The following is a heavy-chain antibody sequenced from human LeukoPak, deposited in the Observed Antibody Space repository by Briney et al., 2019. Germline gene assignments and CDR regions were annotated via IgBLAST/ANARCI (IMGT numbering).Heavy chain of an antibody. Sequence: GGSLRLSCAASGFTFSSYGMHWVRQAPGKGLEWVAFMRYDGSSKYYADSVKGRFTISRDNSKNTLYLQMNSLRAEDTAVYYCARGRGYRGRGACSSTSCYFDYWGQGTLVTVSS. J-gene: IGHJ4*02. D-gene: IGHD2-2*01. CDR3: ARGRGYRGRGACSSTSCYFDY. CDR1: GFTFSSYG. CDR2: MRYDGSSK. V-gene: IGHV3-30*02.